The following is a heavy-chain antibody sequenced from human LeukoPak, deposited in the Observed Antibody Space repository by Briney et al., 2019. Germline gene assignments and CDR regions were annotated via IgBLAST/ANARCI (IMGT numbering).Heavy chain of an antibody. J-gene: IGHJ4*02. V-gene: IGHV3-9*01. CDR3: ARRMPIGVFDY. Sequence: GGSLRLSCAASGFTFDDYAMHWVRQAPGKGLEWVSGISWNSGSIGYADSVKGRFTISRDNAKNSLYLQMNSLRAEDTALYYCARRMPIGVFDYWGQGTLVTVSS. CDR2: ISWNSGSI. CDR1: GFTFDDYA. D-gene: IGHD2-2*01.